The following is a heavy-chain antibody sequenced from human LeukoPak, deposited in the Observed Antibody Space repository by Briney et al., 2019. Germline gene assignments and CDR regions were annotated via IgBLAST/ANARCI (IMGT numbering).Heavy chain of an antibody. Sequence: ASVKVSCKASGGTFSSYAISWVRQAPGQGLEWMGWISAYNGNTNYAQKLQGRVTMTTDTSTSTAYMELRSLRSDNTAVYYCARAAAGTTEDWFDPWGQGTLVTVSS. J-gene: IGHJ5*02. D-gene: IGHD6-13*01. CDR1: GGTFSSYA. CDR3: ARAAAGTTEDWFDP. V-gene: IGHV1-18*01. CDR2: ISAYNGNT.